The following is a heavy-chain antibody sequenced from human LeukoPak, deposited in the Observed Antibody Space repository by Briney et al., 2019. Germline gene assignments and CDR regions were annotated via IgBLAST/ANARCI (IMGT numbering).Heavy chain of an antibody. V-gene: IGHV1-46*01. Sequence: ASVKVSCKASGYTFTSYGISWVRQAPGQGLEWMGIINPSGGSTSYAQKFQGRVTMTRDMSTSTVYMELSSLRSEDTAVYYCARDEGIVGATLDYWGQGTLVTVSS. J-gene: IGHJ4*02. D-gene: IGHD1-26*01. CDR1: GYTFTSYG. CDR2: INPSGGST. CDR3: ARDEGIVGATLDY.